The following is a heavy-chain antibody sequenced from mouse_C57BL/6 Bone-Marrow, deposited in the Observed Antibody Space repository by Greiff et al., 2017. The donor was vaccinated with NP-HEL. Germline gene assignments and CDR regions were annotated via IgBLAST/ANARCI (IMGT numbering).Heavy chain of an antibody. Sequence: EVKLQESGTVLARPGASVKMSCKTSGYTFTSYWMHWVKQRPGQGLAWIGAIYPGNSDTSYNQKFKGKAKLTVATSASTAYMELSNLTNEDSAVYYCTGFYYGYAMDYWGQGTSVTVSS. CDR3: TGFYYGYAMDY. D-gene: IGHD1-1*01. J-gene: IGHJ4*01. V-gene: IGHV1-5*01. CDR2: IYPGNSDT. CDR1: GYTFTSYW.